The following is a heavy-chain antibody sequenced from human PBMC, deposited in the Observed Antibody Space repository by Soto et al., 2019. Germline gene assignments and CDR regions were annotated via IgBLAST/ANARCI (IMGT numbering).Heavy chain of an antibody. Sequence: GGSLRLSCAASGFTFDDYAMHCVRQAPGKGLEWVSGISWNSGSIGYVDSVKGRFTISRDNAKNSLYLQMNSLRAEDTAVYYCARSNNWANDYWGRGTLVTVS. CDR2: ISWNSGSI. V-gene: IGHV3-9*01. CDR1: GFTFDDYA. CDR3: ARSNNWANDY. D-gene: IGHD1-20*01. J-gene: IGHJ4*02.